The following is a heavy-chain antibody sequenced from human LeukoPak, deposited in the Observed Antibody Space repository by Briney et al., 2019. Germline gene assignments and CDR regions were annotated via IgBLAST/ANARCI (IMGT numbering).Heavy chain of an antibody. D-gene: IGHD6-19*01. CDR3: ARGPVEQWLVPTFYYYYYMDV. CDR1: GYTFTSYG. CDR2: ISAYNGNT. J-gene: IGHJ6*03. Sequence: GASVKVSCKASGYTFTSYGISWVRQAPGQGLEWMGWISAYNGNTNYAQKLQGRVTMTTDTSTSTAYMELRSLRSDDTAVYYCARGPVEQWLVPTFYYYYYMDVWGKGTTVTVSS. V-gene: IGHV1-18*01.